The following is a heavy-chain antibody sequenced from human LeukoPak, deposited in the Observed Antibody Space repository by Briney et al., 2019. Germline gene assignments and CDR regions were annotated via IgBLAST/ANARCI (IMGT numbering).Heavy chain of an antibody. CDR1: GGSISSYY. Sequence: PSETLSLTCTVSGGSISSYYWSWTRQPPGKGLEWIGYIYYSGSTNYNPSLKSRVTISVDTSKNQFSLKLSSVTAADTAVYYCARGAYYDYVWGSYRLSPDAFDIWGQGTMGTVCS. V-gene: IGHV4-59*01. D-gene: IGHD3-16*02. J-gene: IGHJ3*02. CDR2: IYYSGST. CDR3: ARGAYYDYVWGSYRLSPDAFDI.